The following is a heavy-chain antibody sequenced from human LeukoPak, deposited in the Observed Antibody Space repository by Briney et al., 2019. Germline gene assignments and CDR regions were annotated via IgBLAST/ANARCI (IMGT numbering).Heavy chain of an antibody. CDR1: GGTFSSYA. Sequence: SVKVSCKASGGTFSSYAISWVRQAPGQGLEWMGGIIPIFGTANYAQKFQGRVTMTRNTSISTAHMELRSLRSDDTAVYYCARDPCSGGSCHDALDIWGQGTTVTVSS. D-gene: IGHD2-15*01. CDR3: ARDPCSGGSCHDALDI. J-gene: IGHJ3*02. CDR2: IIPIFGTA. V-gene: IGHV1-69*05.